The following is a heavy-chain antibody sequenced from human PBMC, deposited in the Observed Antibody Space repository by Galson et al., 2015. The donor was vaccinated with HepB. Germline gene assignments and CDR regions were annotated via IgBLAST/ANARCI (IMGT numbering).Heavy chain of an antibody. CDR3: ASRGLSYYYGMDV. D-gene: IGHD3-16*02. CDR1: GYRLTELS. J-gene: IGHJ6*02. Sequence: SVKVSCKVSGYRLTELSMHWVRQAPGKGLEWMGGFDPEDRETIYAQKFQGRVTMTEDKSTDTAYMELSSLRSEDTAVYYCASRGLSYYYGMDVWGQGTTVTGSS. CDR2: FDPEDRET. V-gene: IGHV1-24*01.